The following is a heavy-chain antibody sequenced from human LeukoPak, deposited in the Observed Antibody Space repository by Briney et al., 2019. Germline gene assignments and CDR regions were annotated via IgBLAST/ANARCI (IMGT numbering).Heavy chain of an antibody. V-gene: IGHV7-4-1*02. Sequence: ASVKVSCKASGYTFTSYAMNWVRQAPGQGLEWMGWINTNTGNPTYAQGFTGRFVFSLDTSVSTAYLQISSLKTEDTAVYYCAREIAAAGTHYYYGMDVWGQGTTVTVSS. D-gene: IGHD6-13*01. CDR3: AREIAAAGTHYYYGMDV. J-gene: IGHJ6*02. CDR2: INTNTGNP. CDR1: GYTFTSYA.